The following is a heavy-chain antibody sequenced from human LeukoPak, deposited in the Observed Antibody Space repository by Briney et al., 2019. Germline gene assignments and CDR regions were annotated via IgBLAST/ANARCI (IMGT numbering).Heavy chain of an antibody. CDR1: GGSFSGYY. J-gene: IGHJ5*02. CDR2: INHSGST. Sequence: SETLSLTCAVYGGSFSGYYWSWIRQPPGKGLEWIGEINHSGSTNYTPSLKSRVTISVDTSKNLFSLKLSSVTAADTAVYYCAREGTAGTNLNWFDPWGQGTLVTVSS. CDR3: AREGTAGTNLNWFDP. D-gene: IGHD1-1*01. V-gene: IGHV4-34*01.